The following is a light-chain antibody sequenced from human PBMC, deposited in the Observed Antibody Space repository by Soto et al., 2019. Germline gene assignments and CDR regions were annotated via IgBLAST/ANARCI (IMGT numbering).Light chain of an antibody. CDR1: SSDIGGYNF. V-gene: IGLV2-14*01. CDR2: DVR. J-gene: IGLJ1*01. CDR3: NSYRTISTYV. Sequence: QSALTQPASVSGSPGQSITISCTGTSSDIGGYNFVSWYQQHPGKAPKLLIYDVRNRPSGVSNRFSGSKSGNTASLTISGLQAEDEADYYCNSYRTISTYVLGTGTKVTVL.